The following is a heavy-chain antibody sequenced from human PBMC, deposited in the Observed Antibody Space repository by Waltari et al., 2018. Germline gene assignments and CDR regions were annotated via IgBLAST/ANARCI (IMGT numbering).Heavy chain of an antibody. CDR1: GYTFTGYY. CDR2: INPNRGGT. J-gene: IGHJ5*02. D-gene: IGHD5-12*01. CDR3: ARAIVATIYWFDP. Sequence: QVQLVQSGAEVKKPGASVTVSCKASGYTFTGYYMHWVRQAPGQGLEWMGWINPNRGGTNYAQKCKGRGTMTRDTSISTAYMELSRLRSDDTAVYYCARAIVATIYWFDPWGQGTLVTVSS. V-gene: IGHV1-2*02.